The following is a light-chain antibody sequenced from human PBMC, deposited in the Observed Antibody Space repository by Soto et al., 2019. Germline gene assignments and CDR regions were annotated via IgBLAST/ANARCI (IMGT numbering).Light chain of an antibody. Sequence: QSVLTQPRSVSGSPGQSVTISCTGTTSDAGGYNYVSWYQQHPGEAPKLMIYDVTKRPSGVPDRFSGSKSGNTASLTISGLQAEDEADYYCCSYAGSYFWVFCGGTKLTVL. CDR3: CSYAGSYFWV. CDR1: TSDAGGYNY. V-gene: IGLV2-11*01. J-gene: IGLJ3*02. CDR2: DVT.